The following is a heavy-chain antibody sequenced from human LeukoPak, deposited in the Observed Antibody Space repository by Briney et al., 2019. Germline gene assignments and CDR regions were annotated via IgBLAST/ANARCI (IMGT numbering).Heavy chain of an antibody. CDR3: ARRSDFRNWFDP. V-gene: IGHV5-51*01. J-gene: IGHJ5*02. Sequence: ESLKISCKAFGYSFTNYWIDWARQMPGKGLEWMGNIYPGNSQTTYRPSFEGQVTISADRSTSTAYLQWNSLKAPDTAMYYCARRSDFRNWFDPWGLGTLVTVSA. D-gene: IGHD2-21*02. CDR1: GYSFTNYW. CDR2: IYPGNSQT.